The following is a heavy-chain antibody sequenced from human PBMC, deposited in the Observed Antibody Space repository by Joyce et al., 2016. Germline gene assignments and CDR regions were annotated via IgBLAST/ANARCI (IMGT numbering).Heavy chain of an antibody. Sequence: EVQLVESGGGLVQPGGSLRLSCAASGFSFSGYWIHWVRQAPGKVMVWVSRIKTDGDSTRLADSVKGRFTISRDNAKNTLYLQMNSLRAEDTAVYYCVRGISARPGGPNWFDPWGQGTLVTVSS. D-gene: IGHD6-6*01. CDR2: IKTDGDST. V-gene: IGHV3-74*01. J-gene: IGHJ5*02. CDR3: VRGISARPGGPNWFDP. CDR1: GFSFSGYW.